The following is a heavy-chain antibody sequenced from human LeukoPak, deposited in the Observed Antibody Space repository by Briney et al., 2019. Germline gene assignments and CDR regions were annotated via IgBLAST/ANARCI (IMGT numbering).Heavy chain of an antibody. Sequence: PSETLSLTCTVSNGSISGYYWSWIRQPPGKELEWLGYIYYSGNTNYNPSLKSRVTISVDTSKRQFSLRLTSVTAADTAVYYCARGSVRDFWSGYYRHQPYFDYWGQGTLVTVSS. CDR1: NGSISGYY. J-gene: IGHJ4*02. V-gene: IGHV4-59*08. CDR2: IYYSGNT. CDR3: ARGSVRDFWSGYYRHQPYFDY. D-gene: IGHD3-3*01.